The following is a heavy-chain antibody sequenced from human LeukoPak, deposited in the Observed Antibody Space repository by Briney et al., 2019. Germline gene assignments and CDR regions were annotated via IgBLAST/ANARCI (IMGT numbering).Heavy chain of an antibody. CDR1: EFTFSSYG. D-gene: IGHD4-23*01. CDR3: AKDYGGISGTSYYFDY. CDR2: IRSDGSHK. V-gene: IGHV3-30*02. Sequence: GGSLRLSCAASEFTFSSYGIHWVRQAPGKGLEWVAFIRSDGSHKYYADSVKGRFTISRDNSKNTLYLQMNSLRAEDTAVYYCAKDYGGISGTSYYFDYWGQGTLVTVSS. J-gene: IGHJ4*02.